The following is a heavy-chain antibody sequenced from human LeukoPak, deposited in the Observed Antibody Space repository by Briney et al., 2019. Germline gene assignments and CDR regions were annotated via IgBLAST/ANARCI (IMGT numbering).Heavy chain of an antibody. Sequence: GGSLRLSCAASGFTVSTNYMSWVRQTPGKGLEWVSVIYSGDTTFYADSVRGKFTISRDNSKNTLYLQMNSLRAEDTAVYYCASILRSSSGYYFDYWGQGTLVTVSS. V-gene: IGHV3-66*01. D-gene: IGHD3-10*01. CDR3: ASILRSSSGYYFDY. CDR1: GFTVSTNY. J-gene: IGHJ4*02. CDR2: IYSGDTT.